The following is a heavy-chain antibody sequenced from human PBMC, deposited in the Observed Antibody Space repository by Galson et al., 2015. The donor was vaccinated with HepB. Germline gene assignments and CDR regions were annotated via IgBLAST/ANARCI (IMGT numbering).Heavy chain of an antibody. CDR2: IIPIFGTA. V-gene: IGHV1-69*13. D-gene: IGHD3-22*01. CDR3: ARGVGYYDSSGYYDWACYD. J-gene: IGHJ4*02. Sequence: SVKVSCKASGGTFSSYAISWVRQAPGQGLEWMGGIIPIFGTANYAQKFQGRVTITADESTSTAYMELSSLRSEDTAVYYCARGVGYYDSSGYYDWACYDWGQGTLVTVSS. CDR1: GGTFSSYA.